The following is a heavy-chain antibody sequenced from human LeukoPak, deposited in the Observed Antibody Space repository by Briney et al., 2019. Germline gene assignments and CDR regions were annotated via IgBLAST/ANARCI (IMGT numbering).Heavy chain of an antibody. J-gene: IGHJ6*03. CDR3: ARTAIAAAGPDYHYHYMDV. Sequence: GASVKVSCKASGYTFTGHYMHWLRQAPGQGLEWMGWISPNTGDTDYAQRFQGRVTMTRDPAIGTAYMELNNLRSDDTAVYYCARTAIAAAGPDYHYHYMDVWGKGTTVTVSS. V-gene: IGHV1-2*02. CDR2: ISPNTGDT. D-gene: IGHD6-13*01. CDR1: GYTFTGHY.